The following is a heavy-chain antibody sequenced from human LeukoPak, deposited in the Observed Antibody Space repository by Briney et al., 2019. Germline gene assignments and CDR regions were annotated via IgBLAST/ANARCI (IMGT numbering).Heavy chain of an antibody. CDR1: GFTFSSHG. J-gene: IGHJ2*01. CDR2: IGRDGHTK. CDR3: AKEGAWGNWYFDL. V-gene: IGHV3-30*18. Sequence: GRSLRLSCAASGFTFSSHGMHWVRQAPGKGLEWVAVIGRDGHTKYYADSLKGRFTISRDNSKNTLYLEMNSLRDEDTAVYYCAKEGAWGNWYFDLWGRGTLVTVSS. D-gene: IGHD3-16*01.